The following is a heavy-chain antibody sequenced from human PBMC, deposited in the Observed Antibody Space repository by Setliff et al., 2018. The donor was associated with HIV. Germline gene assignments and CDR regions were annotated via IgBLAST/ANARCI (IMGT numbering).Heavy chain of an antibody. CDR2: INPNSGGT. Sequence: RASVKVSCKASGYTFTGYYMHWVRQAPGQGLEWMGRINPNSGGTKYTQKFQGRVTMTRDTSISTAYMELSRLRSDDTAVYYCASKLYCTYGVCLDAFDIWGQGTMVTVSS. CDR3: ASKLYCTYGVCLDAFDI. D-gene: IGHD2-8*01. CDR1: GYTFTGYY. J-gene: IGHJ3*02. V-gene: IGHV1-2*06.